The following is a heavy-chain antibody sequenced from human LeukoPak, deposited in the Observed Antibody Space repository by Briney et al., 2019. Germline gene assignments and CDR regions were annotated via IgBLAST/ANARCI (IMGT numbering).Heavy chain of an antibody. J-gene: IGHJ3*02. CDR2: IYHSGST. D-gene: IGHD3-10*01. CDR1: GYSISSGYY. CDR3: ARAGTFDAFDI. V-gene: IGHV4-38-2*02. Sequence: SETLSLTCTVSGYSISSGYYWGWIRQPPGKGLEWIGSIYHSGSTYYNPSLKSRVTISVDTSKNQFSLKLSSVTAADTAVYYCARAGTFDAFDIWGQGTVVTVSS.